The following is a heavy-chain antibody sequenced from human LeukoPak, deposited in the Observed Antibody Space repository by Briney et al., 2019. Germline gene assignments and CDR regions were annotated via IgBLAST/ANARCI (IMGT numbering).Heavy chain of an antibody. V-gene: IGHV4-61*02. CDR3: ASGSSWNDY. D-gene: IGHD6-13*01. J-gene: IGHJ4*02. CDR1: GGSISSGSYY. CDR2: IYTSGST. Sequence: SETLSLTCTVSGGSISSGSYYWNWVRQPAGRGLEWIGRIYTSGSTNYNPSLKSRVTISVDTSKNQFSLKLSSVTAADTAVYYCASGSSWNDYWGQGTLATVSS.